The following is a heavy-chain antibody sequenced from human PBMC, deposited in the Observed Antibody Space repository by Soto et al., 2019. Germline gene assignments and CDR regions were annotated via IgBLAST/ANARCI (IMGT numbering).Heavy chain of an antibody. V-gene: IGHV3-30*18. Sequence: GGSLILSCAASGFTFSSYGMHWVRQAPGKGLEWVAIISYDGSNKYYADSVKGRFTISRDHSKNTLYLQMNSLRAEDTAVYYCAKDRSGSWTLDYWGQGTLVTVSS. D-gene: IGHD6-13*01. J-gene: IGHJ4*02. CDR3: AKDRSGSWTLDY. CDR1: GFTFSSYG. CDR2: ISYDGSNK.